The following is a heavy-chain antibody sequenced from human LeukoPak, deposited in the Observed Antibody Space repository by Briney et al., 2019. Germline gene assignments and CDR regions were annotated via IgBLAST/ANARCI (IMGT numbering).Heavy chain of an antibody. V-gene: IGHV1-69*04. CDR1: GGTFTSYA. J-gene: IGHJ4*02. Sequence: SVKVSCKASGGTFTSYAISWVRQAPGQGLEWMGRIIPILGIANYAQKFQGRVTITADKSTSTAYMELSSLRSEDTAVYYCARDLPLLAYCGGDCYYTNAHDYWGQGTLVTVSS. D-gene: IGHD2-21*02. CDR3: ARDLPLLAYCGGDCYYTNAHDY. CDR2: IIPILGIA.